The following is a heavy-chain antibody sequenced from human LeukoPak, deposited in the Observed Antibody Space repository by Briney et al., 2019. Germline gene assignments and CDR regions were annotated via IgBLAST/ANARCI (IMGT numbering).Heavy chain of an antibody. Sequence: GGSLRLSCAASGFTFSSTWMHWVRQTPGKGLVWVSRIKSDGISTIYADSVKGRFIISRDNAKNTLYLQMNSLRAEDSAVYYCVRDRYYTMDVWGKGTTVSVSS. J-gene: IGHJ6*03. V-gene: IGHV3-74*01. CDR2: IKSDGIST. CDR1: GFTFSSTW. CDR3: VRDRYYTMDV.